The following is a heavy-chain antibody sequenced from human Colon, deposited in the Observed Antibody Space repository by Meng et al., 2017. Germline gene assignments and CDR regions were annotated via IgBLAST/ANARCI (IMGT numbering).Heavy chain of an antibody. Sequence: QVQLVQPGAEVKKPGASVKVSCKASGYSFNNYGMHWVRQAPGQGLEWMGWIYVDSADAHFSQKIQGRATISRDTSASIVYLELSSLRSEDTAVYFCARDERGGPFYFKYWGQGTLVTVSS. V-gene: IGHV1-3*01. CDR2: IYVDSADA. J-gene: IGHJ4*02. CDR3: ARDERGGPFYFKY. CDR1: GYSFNNYG.